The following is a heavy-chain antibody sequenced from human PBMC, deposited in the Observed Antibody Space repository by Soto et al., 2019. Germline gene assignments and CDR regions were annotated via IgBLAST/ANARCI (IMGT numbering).Heavy chain of an antibody. J-gene: IGHJ4*02. CDR3: ASVYCSGGSWYSIDY. Sequence: QVQLVQSGAEVKKPGASVKVSCKASGYTFTSYYMHWVRQAPGQGLEWMGIINPSGSTSYAQKFQGRVTMTRDMSTSTVYMELSSLRSEDTAVYYCASVYCSGGSWYSIDYWGQGTLVTVSS. V-gene: IGHV1-46*01. D-gene: IGHD2-15*01. CDR1: GYTFTSYY. CDR2: INPSGST.